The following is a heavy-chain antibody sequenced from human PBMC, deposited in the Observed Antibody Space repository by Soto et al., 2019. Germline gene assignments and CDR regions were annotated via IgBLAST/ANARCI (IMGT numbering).Heavy chain of an antibody. D-gene: IGHD2-15*01. V-gene: IGHV3-66*01. CDR2: IYCGGST. CDR3: AIDSIYCRGGSCHAEYFQH. CDR1: GFTVSSNY. Sequence: EVQLVESGGGLVQPGGSLRLSCAASGFTVSSNYMSWVRQAPGKGLEWVSVIYCGGSTYYADSVKGSFTISSDNSKKSLYLQMNRLKAEDTAVYYCAIDSIYCRGGSCHAEYFQHWGQGTLVTVSS. J-gene: IGHJ1*01.